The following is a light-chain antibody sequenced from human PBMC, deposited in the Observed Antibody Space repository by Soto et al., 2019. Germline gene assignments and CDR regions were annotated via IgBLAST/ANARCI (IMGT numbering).Light chain of an antibody. CDR1: QSVSSNY. J-gene: IGKJ1*01. CDR3: QQYGSSPTWT. CDR2: GAS. V-gene: IGKV3-20*01. Sequence: IVLTQSPVTRTLSLGESATLSCRAIQSVSSNYLAWYQQKPGQAPRLLIYGASTRATGIPDRFSGSGSGTDFTLTISRLEPEDSAVYYCQQYGSSPTWTFGQGTKVDIK.